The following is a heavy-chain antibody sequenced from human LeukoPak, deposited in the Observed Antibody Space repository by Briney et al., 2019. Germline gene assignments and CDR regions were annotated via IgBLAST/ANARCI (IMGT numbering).Heavy chain of an antibody. J-gene: IGHJ4*02. CDR2: IDSSSSTI. CDR1: GFPFITYN. V-gene: IGHV3-48*02. Sequence: GGSLRLSCAVSGFPFITYNMNWVRQAPGKGLEWVSYIDSSSSTIYYADSVKGRFTVSRDNAKNSLDLQMNSLRDDDTAVYYCVRDRGISFYFDYWGQGTLVTVSS. CDR3: VRDRGISFYFDY. D-gene: IGHD3-16*02.